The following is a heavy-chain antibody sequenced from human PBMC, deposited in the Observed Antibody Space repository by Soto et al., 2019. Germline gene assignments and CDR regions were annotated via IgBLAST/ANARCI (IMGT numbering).Heavy chain of an antibody. CDR2: INPSGAST. CDR3: AREPHPVIL. CDR1: GYTFTSYY. Sequence: ASVKVSCKASGYTFTSYYMHWVRQAPEQVLEWIRIINPSGASTRYAEKFQGRVTMTRDTSTSTVYMELSSVRSEYTGVYYGAREPHPVILWGQGTMVTVSS. V-gene: IGHV1-46*01. J-gene: IGHJ3*01. D-gene: IGHD2-21*01.